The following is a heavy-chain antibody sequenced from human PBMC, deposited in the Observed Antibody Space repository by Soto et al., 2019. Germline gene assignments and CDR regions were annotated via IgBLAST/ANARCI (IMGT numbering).Heavy chain of an antibody. Sequence: SETMSLTCSVSVRSMSSNYWRWIRQSPDKGLEWLGYVFCGGTDYNPSLGGLVSMSVETSKSQFSLKFTSVTVADTAVYYCASYRGALYFESWGPGILVTV. J-gene: IGHJ4*02. CDR2: VFCGGT. D-gene: IGHD3-16*01. CDR1: VRSMSSNY. V-gene: IGHV4-59*01. CDR3: ASYRGALYFES.